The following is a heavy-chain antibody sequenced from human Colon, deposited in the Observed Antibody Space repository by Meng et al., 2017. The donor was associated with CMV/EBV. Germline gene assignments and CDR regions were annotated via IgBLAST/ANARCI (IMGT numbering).Heavy chain of an antibody. V-gene: IGHV1-46*01. D-gene: IGHD4-17*01. J-gene: IGHJ5*02. CDR3: ARVSAHYGDYVFDP. Sequence: SGYTFTSYYMHWVRQAPGQGLEWMGIINPSGGSTSYAQKFQGRVTMTRDTSTSTVYMELSSLRSEDTAVHYCARVSAHYGDYVFDPWGQGTLVTVS. CDR2: INPSGGST. CDR1: GYTFTSYY.